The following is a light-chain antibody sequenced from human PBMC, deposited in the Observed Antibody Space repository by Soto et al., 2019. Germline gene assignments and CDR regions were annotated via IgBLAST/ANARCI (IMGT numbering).Light chain of an antibody. Sequence: EIVLTQTPLSLSVTPGQPASISCKSSQSLLHSDGKTYLYWYLQRPGQPPQALMYEASNRFSGVPDRFSGSGSGTDFTLKISRVEADEVGVYYCMQGTQFPRTFGQGTKADIK. V-gene: IGKV2D-29*01. CDR3: MQGTQFPRT. J-gene: IGKJ1*01. CDR1: QSLLHSDGKTY. CDR2: EAS.